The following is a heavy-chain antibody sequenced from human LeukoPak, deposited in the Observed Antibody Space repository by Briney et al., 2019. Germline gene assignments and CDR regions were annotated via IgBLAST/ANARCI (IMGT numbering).Heavy chain of an antibody. D-gene: IGHD3-9*01. V-gene: IGHV3-21*01. CDR1: GFAFGSYS. CDR3: ARDQVARYFDWLSLSYYMDV. J-gene: IGHJ6*03. Sequence: GGSLRLSCAASGFAFGSYSMNWVRQAPGKGLEWVSSISSSATYIYYADSLKGRFTISRDNAKNSLYLQMNSLRAEDTAVYYCARDQVARYFDWLSLSYYMDVWGKGTTVTVSS. CDR2: ISSSATYI.